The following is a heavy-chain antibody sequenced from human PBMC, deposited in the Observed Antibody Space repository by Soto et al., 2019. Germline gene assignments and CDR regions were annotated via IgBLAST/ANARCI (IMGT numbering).Heavy chain of an antibody. CDR2: ISNSFSDGNT. Sequence: EVQLLESGGGLVQPGGSLRLSCAASGFTFSNYAMDWVRQALGKGLEWVSAISNSFSDGNTHYADSVKGRFTISRDNDKNTVFLEMNSLRAGDTAVYYCAKVFSPEGGNYFDHWGQGTLVTVSS. V-gene: IGHV3-23*01. CDR3: AKVFSPEGGNYFDH. CDR1: GFTFSNYA. J-gene: IGHJ4*02.